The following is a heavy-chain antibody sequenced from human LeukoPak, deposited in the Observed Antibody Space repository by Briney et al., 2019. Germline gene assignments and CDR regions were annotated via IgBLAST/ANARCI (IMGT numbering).Heavy chain of an antibody. Sequence: SETLSLTCTVSGDSISNYYWTWIRQPPGKGLEWIGYIYYSGNTNYNPSLKSRVTISLDTSKNQFSLKLTSVTAADTAMYYCARRKAKTPNYFDYWGQGALVTVSS. CDR1: GDSISNYY. V-gene: IGHV4-59*08. J-gene: IGHJ4*02. CDR2: IYYSGNT. CDR3: ARRKAKTPNYFDY.